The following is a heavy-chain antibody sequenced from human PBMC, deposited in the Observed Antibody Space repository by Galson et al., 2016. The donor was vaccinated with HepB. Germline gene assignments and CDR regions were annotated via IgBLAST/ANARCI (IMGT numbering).Heavy chain of an antibody. J-gene: IGHJ5*02. CDR2: IEGDGTRP. CDR3: ASDLSGPDR. CDR1: GFTFRNHQ. V-gene: IGHV3-74*01. Sequence: SLRLSCAVSGFTFRNHQMHWIRQVPGKGLMWVARIEGDGTRPIYGASVEGRFIISSDSAENTVYLQMNRLRAEDTALYYCASDLSGPDRWGQGTLVTVSP.